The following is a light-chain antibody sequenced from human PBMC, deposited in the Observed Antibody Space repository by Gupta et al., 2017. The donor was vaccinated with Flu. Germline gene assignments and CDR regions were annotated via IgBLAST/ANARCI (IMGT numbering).Light chain of an antibody. CDR1: QSVSSN. V-gene: IGKV3-15*01. J-gene: IGKJ4*01. Sequence: EIVMTQSPATLSVSPGERAILSCRASQSVSSNLAWYQQKPGQAPRLLIYGASTRATGIPARFSGSGSGTEFTLTISSLQSEDFAVYYCQQYNNWPPGVTFGGGTKVEIK. CDR2: GAS. CDR3: QQYNNWPPGVT.